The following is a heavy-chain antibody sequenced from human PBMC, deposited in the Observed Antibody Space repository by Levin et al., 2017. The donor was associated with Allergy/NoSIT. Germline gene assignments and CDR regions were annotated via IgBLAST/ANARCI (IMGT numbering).Heavy chain of an antibody. Sequence: GESLKISCAASGFTFGTYNMNWVRQAPGKGLEWVSSISSGSGYIDYADSLKGRFTISRDNARNSLYLQMNSLRVEDTAVYYCARAVGAPEGFDFWGQGTLVTVSS. CDR3: ARAVGAPEGFDF. CDR2: ISSGSGYI. J-gene: IGHJ4*02. CDR1: GFTFGTYN. D-gene: IGHD4/OR15-4a*01. V-gene: IGHV3-21*01.